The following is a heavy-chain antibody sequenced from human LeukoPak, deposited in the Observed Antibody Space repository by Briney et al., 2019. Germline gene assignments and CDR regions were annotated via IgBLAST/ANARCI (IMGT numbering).Heavy chain of an antibody. Sequence: GGSLRLSCTASGFSLSRYYMSWVRQAPGKGLEWISVLFSGGDTYYADSVKDRFGVSRDSSSETLFLQMNSLRVDDTAVYYCARQGFDSGFDYWGHGTTVTVSS. CDR1: GFSLSRYY. CDR3: ARQGFDSGFDY. D-gene: IGHD2-21*01. J-gene: IGHJ4*01. CDR2: LFSGGDT. V-gene: IGHV3-66*04.